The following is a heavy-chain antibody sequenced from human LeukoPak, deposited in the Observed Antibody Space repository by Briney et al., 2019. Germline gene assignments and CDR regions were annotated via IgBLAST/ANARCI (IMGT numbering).Heavy chain of an antibody. Sequence: PGGSLRLSCAASGFTVSSNYMSWVRQAPGKGLEWVSVIYSGGSTYYADSVKGRFTISRDNSKNTLYLQMNSLRAEDTAVYYCAREPELLWFGELSWYFDYWGQGTLVTVSS. CDR1: GFTVSSNY. D-gene: IGHD3-10*01. CDR3: AREPELLWFGELSWYFDY. J-gene: IGHJ4*02. CDR2: IYSGGST. V-gene: IGHV3-66*01.